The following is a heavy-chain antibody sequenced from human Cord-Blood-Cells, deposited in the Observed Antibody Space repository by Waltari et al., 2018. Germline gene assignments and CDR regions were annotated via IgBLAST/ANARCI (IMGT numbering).Heavy chain of an antibody. D-gene: IGHD6-6*01. CDR3: ARGYSSSYYYYGMDV. CDR2: INPNSGGT. Sequence: QVQLVQSGAEVKKPGASVKVSCKASGYTFTGYYMHWVRQAPGQGLKWMGWINPNSGGTNYAQKFQGRVTMTRDTSISTAYMELSRLRSDDTAVYYCARGYSSSYYYYGMDVWGQGTTVTVSS. J-gene: IGHJ6*02. CDR1: GYTFTGYY. V-gene: IGHV1-2*02.